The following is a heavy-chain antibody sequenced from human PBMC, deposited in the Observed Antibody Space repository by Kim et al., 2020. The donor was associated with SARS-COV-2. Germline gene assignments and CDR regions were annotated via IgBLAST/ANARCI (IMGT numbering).Heavy chain of an antibody. CDR1: GFTFSSYA. CDR2: TSGSGGST. V-gene: IGHV3-23*01. D-gene: IGHD6-13*01. J-gene: IGHJ6*02. Sequence: GGSLRLSCAASGFTFSSYAMSWVRQAPGKGLEWVSATSGSGGSTYYADSVKGRFTISRDNSKNTLYLQMNSLRAEDTAVYYCAKVAAAGPYDYYYGMDVWGQRTTVTVSS. CDR3: AKVAAAGPYDYYYGMDV.